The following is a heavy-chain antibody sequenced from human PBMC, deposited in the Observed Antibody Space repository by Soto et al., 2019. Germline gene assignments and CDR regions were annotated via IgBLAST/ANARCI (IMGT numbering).Heavy chain of an antibody. CDR2: INPNSGGT. V-gene: IGHV1-2*04. CDR1: GYTFTGYY. J-gene: IGHJ6*03. D-gene: IGHD4-17*01. Sequence: GASVKVSCKASGYTFTGYYMHWVRQAPGQGLEWMGWINPNSGGTNYAQKFQGWVTMTRNTSISTAYMELSRLRSEDTAVYYCARGFRRVGDYEFHYYYMDVWGKGTTVTVSS. CDR3: ARGFRRVGDYEFHYYYMDV.